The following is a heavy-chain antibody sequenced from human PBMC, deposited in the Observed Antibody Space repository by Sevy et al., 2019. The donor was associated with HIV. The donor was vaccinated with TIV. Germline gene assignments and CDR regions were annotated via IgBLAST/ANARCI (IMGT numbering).Heavy chain of an antibody. CDR3: ARDAQLWSYNWLDN. CDR2: INPNSGGT. Sequence: ASVKVSCKASGYTFTGYYIYWVRQAPGQGLEWMGWINPNSGGTNYAQKFQGRVTMTTDTSINTAYMELSRLRSDDTAVYYCARDAQLWSYNWLDNWGQGTLVTVSS. D-gene: IGHD5-18*01. J-gene: IGHJ5*02. V-gene: IGHV1-2*02. CDR1: GYTFTGYY.